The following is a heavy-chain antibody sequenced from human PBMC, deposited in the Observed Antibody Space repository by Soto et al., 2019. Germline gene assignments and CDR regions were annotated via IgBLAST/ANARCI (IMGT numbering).Heavy chain of an antibody. D-gene: IGHD2-21*02. CDR3: ARDSYCGGDCYSEDY. CDR2: IYHSGST. J-gene: IGHJ4*02. CDR1: GYYIRGGDD. Sequence: PSETKSHTCAVAGYYIRGGDDWGWIRQPPGKGLEWIGSIYHSGSTYYNPSLKSRVTISVDTSKNQFSLELSSVTAADTAVYYCARDSYCGGDCYSEDYWGQGTLVTVSS. V-gene: IGHV4-38-2*02.